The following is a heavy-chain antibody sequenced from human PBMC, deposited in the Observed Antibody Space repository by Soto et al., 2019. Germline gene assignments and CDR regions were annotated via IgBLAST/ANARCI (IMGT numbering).Heavy chain of an antibody. V-gene: IGHV1-18*01. J-gene: IGHJ3*02. D-gene: IGHD3-9*01. CDR2: ISAYNGNT. CDR1: GYTFTSYG. CDR3: ARDQNSFDWFRGSAFDI. Sequence: ASVKVSCKASGYTFTSYGISWVRQAPGQGLEWMGWISAYNGNTNYAQKLQGRVTMTTDTSTSTAYMELRSLRSDDTAVYYCARDQNSFDWFRGSAFDIWGQGTMVTVSS.